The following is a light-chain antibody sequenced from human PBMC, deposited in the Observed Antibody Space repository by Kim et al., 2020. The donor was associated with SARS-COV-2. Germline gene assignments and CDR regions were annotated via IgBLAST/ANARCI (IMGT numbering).Light chain of an antibody. Sequence: LSPGERATLSCRASQSVSSSYLAWYQQKPGQAPRLLIYGASSRATGIPDRFSDSGSGTDFTLTISRLEPEDFAVYYCQQYGSSPGTFGQGTKLEI. J-gene: IGKJ2*01. V-gene: IGKV3-20*01. CDR1: QSVSSSY. CDR3: QQYGSSPGT. CDR2: GAS.